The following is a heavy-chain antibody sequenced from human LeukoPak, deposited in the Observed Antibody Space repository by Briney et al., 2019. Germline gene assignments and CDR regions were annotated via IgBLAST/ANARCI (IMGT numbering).Heavy chain of an antibody. Sequence: GASVKVSCKASGGTFSSYAISWVRQAPGQGLEWMGGIIPIFGTANYAQKFQGRVAITADESTSTAYMELSSLRSEDTAVYYCVRDGGSYSNFDYWGQGTLVTVSS. V-gene: IGHV1-69*01. CDR2: IIPIFGTA. CDR3: VRDGGSYSNFDY. D-gene: IGHD1-26*01. CDR1: GGTFSSYA. J-gene: IGHJ4*02.